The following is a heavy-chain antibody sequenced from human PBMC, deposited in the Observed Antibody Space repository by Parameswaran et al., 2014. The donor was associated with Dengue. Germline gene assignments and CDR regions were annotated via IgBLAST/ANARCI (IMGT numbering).Heavy chain of an antibody. CDR3: ARDWGAYYDFWSGYYAQNYYYYGMDV. CDR2: ISSSSSYI. D-gene: IGHD3-3*01. V-gene: IGHV3-21*01. Sequence: WIRQPPGKGLEWVSSISSSSSYIYYADSVKGRFTISRDNAKNSLYLQMNSLRAEDTAVYYCARDWGAYYDFWSGYYAQNYYYYGMDVWGQGTTVTVSS. J-gene: IGHJ6*02.